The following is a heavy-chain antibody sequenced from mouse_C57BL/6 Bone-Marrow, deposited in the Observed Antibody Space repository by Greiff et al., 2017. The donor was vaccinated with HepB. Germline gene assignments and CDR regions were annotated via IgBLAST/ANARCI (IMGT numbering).Heavy chain of an antibody. V-gene: IGHV5-6*02. D-gene: IGHD2-1*01. J-gene: IGHJ4*01. Sequence: DVKLVESGGDLVKPGGSLKLSCAASGFTFSSYGMSWVRQTPDKRLEWVATISSGGSYTYYPDSVKGRFTISRDNAKNTLYLQMSRHKSEDTAMYYCAGHAPSTVLATKYAMDYWDRGTAVTVSS. CDR1: GFTFSSYG. CDR2: ISSGGSYT. CDR3: AGHAPSTVLATKYAMDY.